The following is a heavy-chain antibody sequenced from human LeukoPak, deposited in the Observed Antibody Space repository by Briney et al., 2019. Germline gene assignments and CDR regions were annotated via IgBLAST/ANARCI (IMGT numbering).Heavy chain of an antibody. CDR3: ARGERRGYSVDWFDP. D-gene: IGHD5/OR15-5a*01. CDR1: GYTFTGYY. CDR2: INPNSGGT. V-gene: IGHV1-2*02. Sequence: ASVKVSCKASGYTFTGYYMHWVRRAPGQGLEWMGWINPNSGGTNYAQRFQGRVTMTRDTSISTAYMELSRLRSDDTAVYYCARGERRGYSVDWFDPWGQGTLVTVSS. J-gene: IGHJ5*02.